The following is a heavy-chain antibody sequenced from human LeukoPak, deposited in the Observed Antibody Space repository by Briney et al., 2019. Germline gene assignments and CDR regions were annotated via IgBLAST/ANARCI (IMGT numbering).Heavy chain of an antibody. J-gene: IGHJ5*02. CDR2: ISSSSSTI. CDR1: GFTFSRYS. V-gene: IGHV3-48*01. Sequence: PGGSLRLSRAASGFTFSRYSMKGVRRAPRKGREWVSYISSSSSTIYYADVARGRFTISRDNAKNSLYLQMSSLRAEHTAAYYCARDSITIFGVVTSWGQRPLVSVPS. CDR3: ARDSITIFGVVTS. D-gene: IGHD3-3*01.